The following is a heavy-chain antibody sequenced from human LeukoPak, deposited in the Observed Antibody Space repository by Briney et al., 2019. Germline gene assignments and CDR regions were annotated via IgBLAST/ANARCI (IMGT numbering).Heavy chain of an antibody. CDR3: AKDHPPYCSSTSCYPGP. CDR1: GFTFSNYW. D-gene: IGHD2-2*01. CDR2: INSDGINT. J-gene: IGHJ5*02. Sequence: GGSLRLSCAASGFTFSNYWMHWVRQAPGKGLVWVSRINSDGINTSYADSVKGRFTISRDNSKNTLYLQMNSLRAEDTAVYYCAKDHPPYCSSTSCYPGPWGQGTLVTVSS. V-gene: IGHV3-74*01.